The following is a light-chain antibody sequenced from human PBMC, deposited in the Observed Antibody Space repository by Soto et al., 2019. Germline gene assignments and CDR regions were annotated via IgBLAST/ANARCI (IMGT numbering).Light chain of an antibody. J-gene: IGLJ1*01. CDR2: EVN. Sequence: QSVLTQPPSASGSPGQSVSISCTGTSSDVGGYNYVSWYQQHPGKVPKLIIYEVNKRPSGVPDRFSGSKSGNTASLTVTGRQAEDEADYYCTSYAGGNNVFGTGTKLTFL. CDR3: TSYAGGNNV. V-gene: IGLV2-8*01. CDR1: SSDVGGYNY.